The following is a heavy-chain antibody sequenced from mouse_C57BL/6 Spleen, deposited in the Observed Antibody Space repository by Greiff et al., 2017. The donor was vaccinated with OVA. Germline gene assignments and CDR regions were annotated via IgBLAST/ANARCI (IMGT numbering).Heavy chain of an antibody. Sequence: EVQLQESGPELVKPGASVKIPCKASGYTFTDYNMDWVKQSHGTSLEWIGDINPNNGGTIYNQKFKGKATLTVDKSSSTAYMELRSLTSEDTAVYYCARWLGQGDWYFDVWGTGTTVTVSS. CDR1: GYTFTDYN. CDR2: INPNNGGT. CDR3: ARWLGQGDWYFDV. D-gene: IGHD3-3*01. J-gene: IGHJ1*03. V-gene: IGHV1-18*01.